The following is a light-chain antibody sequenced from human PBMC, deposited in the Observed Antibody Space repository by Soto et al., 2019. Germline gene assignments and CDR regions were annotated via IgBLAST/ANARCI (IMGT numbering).Light chain of an antibody. CDR2: DAS. CDR3: QQRSNWVS. V-gene: IGKV3-11*01. Sequence: EIVLTQSPATLSLSPGERATLSCRASQSVSSYLAWYQQKPGQAPRLLIYDASNRATGIPARFSGSGSGTDFILTISSLEHEDFAVYYCQQRSNWVSFGQGTKLEIK. J-gene: IGKJ2*01. CDR1: QSVSSY.